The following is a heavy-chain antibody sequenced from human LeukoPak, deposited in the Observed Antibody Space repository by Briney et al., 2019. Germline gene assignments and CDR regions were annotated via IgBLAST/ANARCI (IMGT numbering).Heavy chain of an antibody. V-gene: IGHV1-46*01. CDR1: GYTFTSYG. CDR3: ARDYVDDIPMIKDY. J-gene: IGHJ4*02. D-gene: IGHD2-8*01. Sequence: ASVKVSCKASGYTFTSYGISWVRQAPGQGLEWMGKINLSGGSTTYAQKFQGRVTMTRDTSTSTVYMELSSLRSEDTAVYYCARDYVDDIPMIKDYWGQGTLVTVSS. CDR2: INLSGGST.